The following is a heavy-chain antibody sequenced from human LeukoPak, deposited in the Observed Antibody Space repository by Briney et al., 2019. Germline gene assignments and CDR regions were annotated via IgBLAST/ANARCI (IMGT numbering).Heavy chain of an antibody. D-gene: IGHD2-8*01. V-gene: IGHV4-39*01. CDR2: IYYSGST. CDR1: GGSISSSSYY. CDR3: ARPIEFDAIHGMDV. Sequence: SETLSLTCTVSGGSISSSSYYWGWIRQPPGKGLEWIGSIYYSGSTYYNPSLKSRVTISVDTSKNQFSLKLSSVTAADTAVYYCARPIEFDAIHGMDVWGQGTLVTVSS. J-gene: IGHJ6*02.